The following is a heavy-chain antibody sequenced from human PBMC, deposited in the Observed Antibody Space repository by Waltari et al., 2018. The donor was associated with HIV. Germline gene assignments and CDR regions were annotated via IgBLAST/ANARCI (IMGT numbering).Heavy chain of an antibody. V-gene: IGHV3-23*01. CDR1: GFTFSDSS. CDR2: IGPVGDST. Sequence: EVQLLESGGGLVQPGGSLRLSCAASGFTFSDSSMSWVRQVPGKGVEWVSDIGPVGDSTSYADSVKGRFTISRDNSKNTVYLQMNSLRAEDTAIYYCAKKGHLSGGNWKRDYFDYWGQGTLVTVSS. J-gene: IGHJ4*02. D-gene: IGHD2-15*01. CDR3: AKKGHLSGGNWKRDYFDY.